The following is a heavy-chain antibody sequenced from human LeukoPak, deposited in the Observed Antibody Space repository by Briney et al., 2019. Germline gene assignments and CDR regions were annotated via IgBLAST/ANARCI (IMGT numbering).Heavy chain of an antibody. D-gene: IGHD1-7*01. V-gene: IGHV3-23*01. CDR3: AKDHDGNYVGRFDY. CDR1: GFTFSSYA. Sequence: GGSLRLSCAASGFTFSSYAMSWVRQAPGKGLEWVSAISGSGGSTYYADSVKGRFTISRDNSKNTLYLQMNSLRAEDTGVYYCAKDHDGNYVGRFDYWGQGTLVTVSS. CDR2: ISGSGGST. J-gene: IGHJ4*02.